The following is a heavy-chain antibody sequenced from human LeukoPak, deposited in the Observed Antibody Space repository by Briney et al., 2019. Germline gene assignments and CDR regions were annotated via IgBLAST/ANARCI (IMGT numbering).Heavy chain of an antibody. CDR2: ISYSGGT. J-gene: IGHJ5*02. CDR3: ARRIVGANNYSDP. CDR1: GGSIGSNSYY. D-gene: IGHD1-26*01. Sequence: SETLSLTCTVSGGSIGSNSYYWGWIRQSPGKGLEWIGSISYSGGTYYNPSLKSRVTISVDTSKSQFSLKLSSVTAADTAIYYCARRIVGANNYSDPWGQGTLVTVSS. V-gene: IGHV4-39*01.